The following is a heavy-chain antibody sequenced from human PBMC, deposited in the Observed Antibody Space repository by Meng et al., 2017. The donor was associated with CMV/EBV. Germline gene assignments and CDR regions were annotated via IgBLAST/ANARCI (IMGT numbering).Heavy chain of an antibody. CDR1: GGSISSYY. CDR3: ARSTPIVGATFDL. CDR2: IYYSGST. J-gene: IGHJ2*01. V-gene: IGHV4-59*01. D-gene: IGHD1-26*01. Sequence: SETLSLTCTVSGGSISSYYWSWIRQPPGKGLEWIGYIYYSGSTNYNPSHKSRVTISVDTSKNQFSLKLSSVTAADTAVYYCARSTPIVGATFDLWGRGTLVTVSS.